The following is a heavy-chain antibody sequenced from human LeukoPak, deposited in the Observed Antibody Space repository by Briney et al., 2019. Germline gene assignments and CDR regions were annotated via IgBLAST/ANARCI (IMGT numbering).Heavy chain of an antibody. CDR2: IKQDGSEK. V-gene: IGHV3-7*01. Sequence: GGSLRLSCAASGFTFSSYWMNWVRQAPGKGLEWVANIKQDGSEKYCVDSVKGRFTISRDNAKNSLYLQMNNLRAEDTAVYYCARDLGYSYGRRYWYFDLWGRGTLVTVSS. J-gene: IGHJ2*01. D-gene: IGHD5-18*01. CDR3: ARDLGYSYGRRYWYFDL. CDR1: GFTFSSYW.